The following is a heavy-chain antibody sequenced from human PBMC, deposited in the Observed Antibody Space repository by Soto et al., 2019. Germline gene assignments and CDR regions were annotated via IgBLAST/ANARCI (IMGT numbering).Heavy chain of an antibody. D-gene: IGHD3-22*01. CDR2: IWYDGSNK. J-gene: IGHJ4*02. CDR1: GFTFSSYG. CDR3: ARDRGLLIPRYYFDC. Sequence: QVQLVESGGGVVQPGRSLRLSCAASGFTFSSYGMHWVRQAPGKGLEWVAVIWYDGSNKYYADSVKGRFTISRDNSKNTLYLQMNSLRAEDTAVYYCARDRGLLIPRYYFDCWGQGTLVTVSS. V-gene: IGHV3-33*01.